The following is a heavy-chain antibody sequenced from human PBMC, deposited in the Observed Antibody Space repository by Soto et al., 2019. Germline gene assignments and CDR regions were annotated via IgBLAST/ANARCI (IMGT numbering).Heavy chain of an antibody. D-gene: IGHD6-19*01. CDR2: INSDGSTS. V-gene: IGHV3-74*01. Sequence: EVQLAESGGGLVQPGGSLRLSCAASGFTFRNYWMQWVRQAPGQGLVWVSRINSDGSTSNYADSVKGRFTISRDNAKNTLYLKLNSLRAEDTAVYYCARVRYSTGWTPVDYWGQGTLVTASS. CDR1: GFTFRNYW. CDR3: ARVRYSTGWTPVDY. J-gene: IGHJ4*02.